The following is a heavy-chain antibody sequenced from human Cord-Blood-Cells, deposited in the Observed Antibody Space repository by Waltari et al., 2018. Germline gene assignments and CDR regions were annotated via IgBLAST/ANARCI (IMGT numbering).Heavy chain of an antibody. CDR1: GFTFSSYW. V-gene: IGHV3-7*01. J-gene: IGHJ4*02. CDR2: IKQDGSEK. D-gene: IGHD3-22*01. CDR3: ARGIYYDSSGYYFDY. Sequence: EVQLVESGGGLVQPGGSVRLSCAASGFTFSSYWMSWVREAPGKGLEWVANIKQDGSEKYYVDSVKGRFTISRDNAKNSLYLQMNSLRAEDTAVYYCARGIYYDSSGYYFDYWGQGTLVTVSS.